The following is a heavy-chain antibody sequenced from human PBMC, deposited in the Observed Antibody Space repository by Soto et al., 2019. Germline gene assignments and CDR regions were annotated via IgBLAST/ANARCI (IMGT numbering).Heavy chain of an antibody. CDR1: GFTFSNYA. D-gene: IGHD6-6*01. CDR2: ISGSGVST. Sequence: EVQLLESGGGLVQPGGSLRLSCAASGFTFSNYAMSWVRQAPGKGLEWVSGISGSGVSTYYADSVKGRFTISRDNSKSTLYLQMNSLRAEDTAVYYCAKDRERIATRSIDYWGQGTLVTVSS. J-gene: IGHJ4*02. CDR3: AKDRERIATRSIDY. V-gene: IGHV3-23*01.